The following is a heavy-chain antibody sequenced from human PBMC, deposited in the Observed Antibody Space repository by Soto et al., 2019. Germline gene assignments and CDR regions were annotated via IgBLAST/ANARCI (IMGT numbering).Heavy chain of an antibody. D-gene: IGHD4-17*01. Sequence: QVQLVQSGAEVKKPGASVKVSCKASGYTFTSYYMHWVRQAPGQGLEWMGIINPSVVSTSYAQKFQGRVTMTRDTSTSTVYMELSSLRSEDTAVYYCARDGLYGDYGHYWGQGTLVTVSS. CDR3: ARDGLYGDYGHY. CDR1: GYTFTSYY. CDR2: INPSVVST. V-gene: IGHV1-46*01. J-gene: IGHJ4*02.